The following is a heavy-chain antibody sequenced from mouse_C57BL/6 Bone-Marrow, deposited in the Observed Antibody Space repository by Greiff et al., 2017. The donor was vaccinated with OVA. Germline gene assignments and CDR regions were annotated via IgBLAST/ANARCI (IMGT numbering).Heavy chain of an antibody. J-gene: IGHJ4*01. CDR2: ISSGGSYT. CDR1: GFTFSSYG. Sequence: DVKLQESGGDLVKPGGSLKLSCAASGFTFSSYGMSWVRQTPDKRLEWVATISSGGSYTYYPDSVKGRFTISRDNAKNTLYLQMSSLKSEDTAMYYCARRVSYYAMDYWGQGTSVTVSS. CDR3: ARRVSYYAMDY. V-gene: IGHV5-6*02.